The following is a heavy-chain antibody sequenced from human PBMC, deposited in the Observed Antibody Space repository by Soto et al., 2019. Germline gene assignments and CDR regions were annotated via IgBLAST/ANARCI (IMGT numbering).Heavy chain of an antibody. J-gene: IGHJ5*02. CDR1: GGSISSYY. CDR3: ARELGIAAAGTVWFDP. CDR2: IYTSGST. D-gene: IGHD6-13*01. Sequence: LSLTCTVSGGSISSYYWSWIRQPAGKGLEWIGRIYTSGSTNYNPSLKSRVTMSVDTSKNQFSLKLSSVTAADTAVYYCARELGIAAAGTVWFDPWGQGTLVTAS. V-gene: IGHV4-4*07.